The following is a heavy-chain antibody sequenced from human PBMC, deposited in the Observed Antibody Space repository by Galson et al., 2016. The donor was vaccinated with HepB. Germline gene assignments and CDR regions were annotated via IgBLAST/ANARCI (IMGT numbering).Heavy chain of an antibody. V-gene: IGHV4-59*01. Sequence: SETLSLTCTVSGGSISSYYWSWIRQPPGKGLEWIGYIYYSGSTNYNPSLKSRVTISVDTSRNQFSLKLSSLTAADTAVYYCARDLRRTTTNVEGYGMDVWGHGTTVTVSS. J-gene: IGHJ6*02. D-gene: IGHD4-11*01. CDR3: ARDLRRTTTNVEGYGMDV. CDR2: IYYSGST. CDR1: GGSISSYY.